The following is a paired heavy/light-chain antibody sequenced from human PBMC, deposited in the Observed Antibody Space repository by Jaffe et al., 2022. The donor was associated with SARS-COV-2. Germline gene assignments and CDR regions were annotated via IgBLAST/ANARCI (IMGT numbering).Light chain of an antibody. CDR2: GAS. CDR3: QQSSSIPYT. J-gene: IGKJ2*01. V-gene: IGKV1-39*01. CDR1: QGISTY. Sequence: DIQMTQSPSSLSATVGDRVTITCRASQGISTYLNWYQQKLGKAPKPLIYGASSLQGGVPLRFSGSGSGTDFTLTISNLQSEDFATYYCQQSSSIPYTFGQGTKLEIK.
Heavy chain of an antibody. V-gene: IGHV3-74*01. CDR3: AREIVAANNY. CDR2: INDDGRST. CDR1: GFTFSGYW. J-gene: IGHJ4*02. Sequence: EVQLVESGGGLVQPGGSLRLSCAASGFTFSGYWMHWVRQVPGKGLVWVSRINDDGRSTSYADSVRGRFSISRDNAKSTLYLQMNSLRAEDTGVYYCAREIVAANNYWGQGTLVTVSS. D-gene: IGHD1-26*01.